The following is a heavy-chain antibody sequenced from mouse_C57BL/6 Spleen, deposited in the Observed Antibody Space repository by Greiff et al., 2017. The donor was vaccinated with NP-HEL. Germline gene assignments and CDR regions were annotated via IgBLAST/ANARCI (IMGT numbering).Heavy chain of an antibody. CDR3: ARNYDGDY. D-gene: IGHD2-4*01. V-gene: IGHV5-17*01. CDR2: ISSGSSTI. Sequence: EVQLKESGGGLVKPGGSLKLSCAASGFTFSDYGMHWVRQAPEKGLEWVAYISSGSSTIYYADTVKGRFTISRDNAKNTLFLQMTSLRSEDTAMYYCARNYDGDYWGQGTTLTVSS. CDR1: GFTFSDYG. J-gene: IGHJ2*01.